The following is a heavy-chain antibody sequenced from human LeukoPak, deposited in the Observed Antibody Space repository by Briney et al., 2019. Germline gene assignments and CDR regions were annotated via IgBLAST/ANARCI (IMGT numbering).Heavy chain of an antibody. D-gene: IGHD3-10*01. CDR2: IKQDGSEK. Sequence: QPGRSLRLSCAASGFVFDTYGMHWVRQAPGKGLEWVANIKQDGSEKYYVDSVKGRFTISRDNAKNSLYLQMNSLRAEDTAVYYCASDREYYYGSGSFDYWGQGTLVTVSS. CDR3: ASDREYYYGSGSFDY. CDR1: GFVFDTYG. J-gene: IGHJ4*02. V-gene: IGHV3-7*04.